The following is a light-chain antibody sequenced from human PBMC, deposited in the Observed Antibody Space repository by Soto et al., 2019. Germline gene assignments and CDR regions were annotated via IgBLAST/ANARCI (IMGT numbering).Light chain of an antibody. V-gene: IGKV1-5*01. Sequence: DIQVTQSPATLSAFVGDRVTISCRARQSIGTWLAWYQQKPGKAPKLLIYDASTLESGVPSRFSGSGSGTEFTRTISSLQPEDVATYYCQEYNSYPVSFGQGTRLDI. CDR1: QSIGTW. CDR3: QEYNSYPVS. J-gene: IGKJ5*01. CDR2: DAS.